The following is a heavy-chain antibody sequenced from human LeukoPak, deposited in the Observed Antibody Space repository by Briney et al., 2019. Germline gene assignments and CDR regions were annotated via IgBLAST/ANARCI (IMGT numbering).Heavy chain of an antibody. CDR1: GFPFSIYE. V-gene: IGHV3-48*03. Sequence: GGSLRLSCAVSGFPFSIYEMNWVRQAPGKGLEWVSNIGSSGTTIYYADSVKGRFSISRDNAKNSLYLQMNSLRVEDTAVYYCALSAVASDFDYWGQGALVTVSS. CDR3: ALSAVASDFDY. CDR2: IGSSGTTI. J-gene: IGHJ4*02. D-gene: IGHD6-19*01.